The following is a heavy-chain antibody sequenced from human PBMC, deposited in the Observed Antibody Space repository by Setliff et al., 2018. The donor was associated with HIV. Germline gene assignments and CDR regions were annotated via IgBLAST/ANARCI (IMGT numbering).Heavy chain of an antibody. CDR3: AKDMSSVIGAVAAGFDF. J-gene: IGHJ4*02. Sequence: PGGSLRLSCAASGFTFDGFAMHWVRQLPGEGLEWVAGISWNSADIGYADSVKGRFTISRDNAKNSLYLQMNSLTPEDMALYYCAKDMSSVIGAVAAGFDFWGQGVKVTVS. D-gene: IGHD6-19*01. CDR2: ISWNSADI. V-gene: IGHV3-9*03. CDR1: GFTFDGFA.